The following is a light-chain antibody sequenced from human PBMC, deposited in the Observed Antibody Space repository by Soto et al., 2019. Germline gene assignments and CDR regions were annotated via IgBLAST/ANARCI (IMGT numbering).Light chain of an antibody. CDR3: QQYNNWPPWT. CDR2: GAS. V-gene: IGKV3-15*01. Sequence: EIVMTHSPATLSVSPGERAILSCRASQSIGSDLAWYQQKPGQAPRLLIYGASTRATGIPARFGGSGSGTGFTLTISSLQSEDFAVYYCQQYNNWPPWTFGQGTKVEI. J-gene: IGKJ1*01. CDR1: QSIGSD.